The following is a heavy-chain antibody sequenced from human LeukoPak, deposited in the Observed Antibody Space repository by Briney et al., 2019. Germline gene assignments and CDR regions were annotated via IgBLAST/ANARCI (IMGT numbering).Heavy chain of an antibody. CDR2: IYYSGST. V-gene: IGHV4-59*01. J-gene: IGHJ3*02. Sequence: SETLSLTCTVSGGSISSYYWSWIRQPPGKGLEWIGYIYYSGSTNYNPSLKSRVTISVDTSKNQFSLKLSSVTAADTAVYYCAREGIAAARNAFDNWGQGTMVTVSS. CDR1: GGSISSYY. CDR3: AREGIAAARNAFDN. D-gene: IGHD6-13*01.